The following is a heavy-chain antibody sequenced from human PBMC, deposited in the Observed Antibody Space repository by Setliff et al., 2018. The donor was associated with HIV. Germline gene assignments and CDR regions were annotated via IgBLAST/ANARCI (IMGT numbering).Heavy chain of an antibody. V-gene: IGHV4-39*07. D-gene: IGHD3-10*01. J-gene: IGHJ4*02. CDR2: IYYTGTT. CDR1: GSSLTSSSFY. CDR3: ARDLGFGYYYRSGSVYFDY. Sequence: SETLSLTCSVSGSSLTSSSFYWGWIRQPPGKGLEWIGNIYYTGTTYYNSSLNSRVRISVDTSTNQFSLNLSSVTAADTAVYYCARDLGFGYYYRSGSVYFDYWGQGTLVTVSS.